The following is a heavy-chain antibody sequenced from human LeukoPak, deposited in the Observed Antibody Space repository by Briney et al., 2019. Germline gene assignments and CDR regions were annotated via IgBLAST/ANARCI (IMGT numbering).Heavy chain of an antibody. V-gene: IGHV3-33*01. Sequence: GGSLRLSCAASGFTFSSYGMHWVRQAPGKGLEWVAVIWYDGSNKYYADSVKGRFTISRDNAKNSLYLQMNSLRAEDTAVYYCARIAGYCSGGSCYSSGMDVWGQGTTVTVSS. CDR2: IWYDGSNK. CDR1: GFTFSSYG. J-gene: IGHJ6*02. CDR3: ARIAGYCSGGSCYSSGMDV. D-gene: IGHD2-15*01.